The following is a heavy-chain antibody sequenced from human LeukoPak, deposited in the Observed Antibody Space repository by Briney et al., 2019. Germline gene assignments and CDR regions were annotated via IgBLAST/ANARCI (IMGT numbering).Heavy chain of an antibody. V-gene: IGHV1-46*01. D-gene: IGHD6-19*01. Sequence: ASVKVSCKASGYTFTSYYMHWVRQAPGQGLEWMGLINPSGGSTRYAQKFQGSVTMTSDTSTSTVYMELSSLRSDDTAVYYCAGAAGYSSGWQNLAYWGQGTLVTVSS. CDR3: AGAAGYSSGWQNLAY. CDR2: INPSGGST. CDR1: GYTFTSYY. J-gene: IGHJ4*02.